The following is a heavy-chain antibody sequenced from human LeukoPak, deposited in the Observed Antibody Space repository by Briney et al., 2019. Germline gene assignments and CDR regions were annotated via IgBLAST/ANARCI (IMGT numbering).Heavy chain of an antibody. Sequence: GGSLRLSCAASGFTFSSYWMYWVRQAPGKGLVWVSRIETDGSSTSYADSVKGRFTISRDNAKNTLNLQMNSLRAEDTAVYYCIRAGSAGGPNWGQGTLVTVSS. CDR1: GFTFSSYW. J-gene: IGHJ4*02. D-gene: IGHD3-10*01. CDR2: IETDGSST. V-gene: IGHV3-74*01. CDR3: IRAGSAGGPN.